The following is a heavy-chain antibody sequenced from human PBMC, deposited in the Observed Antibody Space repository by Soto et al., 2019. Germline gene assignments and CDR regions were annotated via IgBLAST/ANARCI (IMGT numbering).Heavy chain of an antibody. CDR2: INPNSGGT. CDR3: ARVYRYRISMAV. J-gene: IGHJ6*02. CDR1: GYTFTGYY. Sequence: GASVKVSCKASGYTFTGYYMHWVRQAPVQGLEWMGWINPNSGGTNYAQKFQGRVTMTRDTSVSTAYMELSRLRSDDTAVYDCARVYRYRISMAVWGPGTTVTLSS. D-gene: IGHD5-18*01. V-gene: IGHV1-2*02.